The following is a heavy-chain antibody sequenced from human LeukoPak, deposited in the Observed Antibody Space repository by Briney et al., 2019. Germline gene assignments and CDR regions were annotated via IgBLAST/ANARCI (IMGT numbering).Heavy chain of an antibody. CDR3: ARHDNSQAGTSFLSIDY. D-gene: IGHD3-22*01. Sequence: GASVNVSCKASGYTFTNYGMNWVRQAPGQGLEWMGWINTNTGNPTYAQGFTGRLVFSLDTSVSTAYLQWSSLKASDTAMYYCARHDNSQAGTSFLSIDYWGQGTLVTVSS. V-gene: IGHV7-4-1*02. CDR1: GYTFTNYG. CDR2: INTNTGNP. J-gene: IGHJ4*02.